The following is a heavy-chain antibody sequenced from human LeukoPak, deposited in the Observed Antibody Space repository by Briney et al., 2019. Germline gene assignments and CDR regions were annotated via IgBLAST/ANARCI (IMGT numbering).Heavy chain of an antibody. CDR1: GGSISSSSYY. V-gene: IGHV4-39*01. Sequence: SETLSLTCTVSGGSISSSSYYWGWIRQPPGKGLEWIGSIYYSGSTYYNPSLKSRVTISVDTSKNQFSLKLSSVTAADTAVYYCARRRYFDSIDYWGQGTLVTVSS. J-gene: IGHJ4*02. CDR2: IYYSGST. D-gene: IGHD3-9*01. CDR3: ARRRYFDSIDY.